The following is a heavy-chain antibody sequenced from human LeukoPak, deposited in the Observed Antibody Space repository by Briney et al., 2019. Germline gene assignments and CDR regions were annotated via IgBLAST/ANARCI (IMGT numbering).Heavy chain of an antibody. J-gene: IGHJ3*02. D-gene: IGHD6-13*01. V-gene: IGHV3-9*03. CDR2: ISWNSGSI. CDR3: AKGPAAGIGNDAFDI. Sequence: PGRSLRLSCAASGFTFDDYAMHWVRQAPGKGLEWVSGISWNSGSIGYADSVKGRFTISRDNAKNSLYLQMNSLRAEDMALYYCAKGPAAGIGNDAFDIWGQGTMVTVSS. CDR1: GFTFDDYA.